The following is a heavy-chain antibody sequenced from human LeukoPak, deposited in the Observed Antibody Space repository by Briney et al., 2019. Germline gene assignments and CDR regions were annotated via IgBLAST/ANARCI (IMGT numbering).Heavy chain of an antibody. CDR3: ASSGSLTTADY. CDR1: GGSFSGYY. Sequence: SETLSLTCAVYGGSFSGYYWSWIRQPPGKGLEWIGEINHSGSTNYNPSLKSRVTISVDTSKNQFSLKLSSVTAADTGVYYCASSGSLTTADYWGQGTLVTVSS. J-gene: IGHJ4*02. D-gene: IGHD4/OR15-4a*01. CDR2: INHSGST. V-gene: IGHV4-34*01.